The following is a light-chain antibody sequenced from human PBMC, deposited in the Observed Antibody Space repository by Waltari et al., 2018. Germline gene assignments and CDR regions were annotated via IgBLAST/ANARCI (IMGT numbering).Light chain of an antibody. V-gene: IGLV1-47*01. CDR2: MNK. CDR1: SSNIGSNY. CDR3: AAWDDSLGGVV. Sequence: QSVLTQPPSASGTPGQRVTISCSGSSSNIGSNYVSWYQQLPGTAPKLHRYMNKQRPSGVPDRFSGSKSGASASLAISGLRSEDEADYYCAAWDDSLGGVVFGGGTKLTVL. J-gene: IGLJ2*01.